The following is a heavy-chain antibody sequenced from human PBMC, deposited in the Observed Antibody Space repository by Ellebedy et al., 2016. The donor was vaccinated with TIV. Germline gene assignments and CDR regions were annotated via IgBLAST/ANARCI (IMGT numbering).Heavy chain of an antibody. J-gene: IGHJ6*03. D-gene: IGHD3-22*01. CDR2: LSYDGNKR. V-gene: IGHV3-30*03. CDR1: GFMFRVYA. CDR3: ARGSRGYLYYYMDV. Sequence: GGSLRLXXAASGFMFRVYAMSWVRQAPGKGLEWVAVLSYDGNKRYYADSVVGRFTVSRDNSKNTVFLQMSSLRGDDTADYYCARGSRGYLYYYMDVWGKGTTVIVSS.